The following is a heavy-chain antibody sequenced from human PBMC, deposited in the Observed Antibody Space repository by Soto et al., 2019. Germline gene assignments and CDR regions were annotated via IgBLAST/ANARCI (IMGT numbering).Heavy chain of an antibody. CDR1: GYTFTNYG. D-gene: IGHD1-26*01. V-gene: IGHV1-18*01. Sequence: QVLLVQSGAEVKKPGASVKVACKASGYTFTNYGISWVRQAPGQGLEWLGWISTYNGDRDFAQKVQGRFTMTTATSTTTAYMELRSLRSNDTAVYYCARSRAGGTWEQYPSFYFDYWGQGALVTVSS. CDR2: ISTYNGDR. CDR3: ARSRAGGTWEQYPSFYFDY. J-gene: IGHJ4*02.